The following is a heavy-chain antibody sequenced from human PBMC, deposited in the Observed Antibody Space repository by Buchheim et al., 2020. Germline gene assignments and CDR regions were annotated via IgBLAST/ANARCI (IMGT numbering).Heavy chain of an antibody. Sequence: QLVESGGGLVHPGGSLRFSCAASGFTFTTSWMTWVRQAPGKGLEWVANIKQDGSEKYYVDSVKGRFTISRDNAKNSMYLQMNSLRADDTAVYYCARDRIVEYSSSSTYGWFDTWGQGTL. V-gene: IGHV3-7*01. D-gene: IGHD6-6*01. CDR2: IKQDGSEK. J-gene: IGHJ5*02. CDR3: ARDRIVEYSSSSTYGWFDT. CDR1: GFTFTTSW.